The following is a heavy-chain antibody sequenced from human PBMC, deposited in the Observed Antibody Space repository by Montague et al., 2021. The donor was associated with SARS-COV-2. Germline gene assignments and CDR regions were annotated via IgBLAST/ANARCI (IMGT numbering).Heavy chain of an antibody. CDR2: SNHRGST. V-gene: IGHV4-34*01. Sequence: SETLSLTCAVYDGSFSDYSWPWIRQPPGQGLEWIGESNHRGSTNSNPSPKSRVTISVDTSTNQFSLKMTSVSAADTAVYYCSRGRQHINMVVVVVTGGEYFFDFWGQGTLVAVSS. CDR3: SRGRQHINMVVVVVTGGEYFFDF. J-gene: IGHJ4*02. CDR1: DGSFSDYS. D-gene: IGHD3-22*01.